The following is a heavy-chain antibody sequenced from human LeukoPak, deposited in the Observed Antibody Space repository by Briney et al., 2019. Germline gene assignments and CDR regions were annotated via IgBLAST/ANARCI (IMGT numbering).Heavy chain of an antibody. Sequence: SETLSLTCTVSGGSISSGDYYWSWIRQPPGKGLEWIGYIYYSGSTYYNPSLKSRVTISVDTSKNQFSLKLSSVTAADTAVYYCARPDIVAIGAFDIWGQGTMVTVSS. V-gene: IGHV4-30-4*01. D-gene: IGHD5-12*01. J-gene: IGHJ3*02. CDR3: ARPDIVAIGAFDI. CDR1: GGSISSGDYY. CDR2: IYYSGST.